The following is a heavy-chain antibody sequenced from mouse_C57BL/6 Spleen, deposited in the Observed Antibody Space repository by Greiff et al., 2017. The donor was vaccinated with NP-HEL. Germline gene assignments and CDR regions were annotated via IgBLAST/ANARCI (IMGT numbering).Heavy chain of an antibody. CDR3: ARDEGWY. D-gene: IGHD2-3*01. Sequence: EVQLVESGGGLVKPGGSLKLSCAASGFTFSSYAMSWVRQTPEKRLEWVATISDGGSYTYYPDNVKGRFTISRDNAKNNLYLQMSHLKSEDTAMHYCARDEGWYWGQGTTLTVSS. J-gene: IGHJ2*01. CDR1: GFTFSSYA. V-gene: IGHV5-4*01. CDR2: ISDGGSYT.